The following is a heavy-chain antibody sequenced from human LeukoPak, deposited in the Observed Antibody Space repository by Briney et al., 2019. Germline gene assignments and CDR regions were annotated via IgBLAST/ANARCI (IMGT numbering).Heavy chain of an antibody. CDR2: ISESGDRR. J-gene: IGHJ4*02. D-gene: IGHD1-1*01. V-gene: IGHV3-23*01. Sequence: GGSLRLSCAASGFSLSNSPMSWVRQPPARGLEWVARISESGDRRMYAASVKGRGTLSRNNSNNILSQQMNALRADDTAVYYCAKVVPSENYPLEFWGQGAMVTVSS. CDR3: AKVVPSENYPLEF. CDR1: GFSLSNSP.